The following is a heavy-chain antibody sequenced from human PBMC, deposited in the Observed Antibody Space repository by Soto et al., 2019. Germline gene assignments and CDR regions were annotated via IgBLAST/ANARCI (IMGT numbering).Heavy chain of an antibody. V-gene: IGHV1-18*01. Sequence: QVQLVQSGAEVKKPGASVKVSCKASGYTFTSYGISWVRQAPGQGLEWMGWISADNGNTNYAQKLQGRVTMTTDTATTAAYMELRSLRSDDTAVYYCARPSGGDTRYYYYCGMDVWGQGTTVTVSS. CDR2: ISADNGNT. CDR3: ARPSGGDTRYYYYCGMDV. D-gene: IGHD3-10*01. J-gene: IGHJ6*02. CDR1: GYTFTSYG.